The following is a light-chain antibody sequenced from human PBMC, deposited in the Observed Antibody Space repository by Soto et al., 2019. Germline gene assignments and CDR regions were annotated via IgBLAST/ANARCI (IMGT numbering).Light chain of an antibody. CDR1: SSDIGSYKF. V-gene: IGLV2-23*03. CDR2: EGS. Sequence: QSVLTQPASVSESPGQSITMSCTGTSSDIGSYKFVSWYQQHPDKAPKLLIFEGSKRPSGVSNRFSGSKSGNTASLTISGLQAEDEADYFCCSYAGGSNVFGTGTRSPS. CDR3: CSYAGGSNV. J-gene: IGLJ1*01.